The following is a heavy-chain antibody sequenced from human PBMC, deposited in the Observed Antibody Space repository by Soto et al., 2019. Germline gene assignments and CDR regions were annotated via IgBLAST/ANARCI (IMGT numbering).Heavy chain of an antibody. CDR2: ISYDGSNK. D-gene: IGHD2-8*01. CDR3: AKSGYCTNGVCSTFDY. V-gene: IGHV3-30*18. CDR1: GFTFSSYG. J-gene: IGHJ4*02. Sequence: QVQLVESGGGVVQPGRSLRLSCAASGFTFSSYGMHWVRQAPGKGLEWVAVISYDGSNKYYADSVKGRFTISRDNSKNTLYLQMNSLRAEDTAVYYCAKSGYCTNGVCSTFDYWGQGTLVTVSS.